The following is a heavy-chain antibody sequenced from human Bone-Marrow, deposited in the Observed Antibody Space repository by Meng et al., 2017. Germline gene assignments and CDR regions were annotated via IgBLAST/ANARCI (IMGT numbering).Heavy chain of an antibody. V-gene: IGHV4-34*01. J-gene: IGHJ4*02. CDR2: INPNGST. Sequence: QVQLQQWGAGLLKPSETLSLTCAVYGGSFSGYYWSWIHQPPGKGLEWIGEINPNGSTNYNPSLKSRVTMSVDTSKNQFSLKLSSVTAADTAVYYCARDCSSSSCSLDYWGQGILVVASS. CDR1: GGSFSGYY. D-gene: IGHD2-2*01. CDR3: ARDCSSSSCSLDY.